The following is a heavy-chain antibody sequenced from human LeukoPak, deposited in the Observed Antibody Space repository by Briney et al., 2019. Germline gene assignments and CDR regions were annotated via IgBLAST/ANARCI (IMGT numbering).Heavy chain of an antibody. V-gene: IGHV1-18*01. D-gene: IGHD4-23*01. CDR1: VYTFTSYG. J-gene: IGHJ4*02. CDR2: SSAYNGNT. CDR3: ARDLAPNDYGGNGFDY. Sequence: ASVKVSCKASVYTFTSYGISWVRQAPGQGLEWRGWSSAYNGNTNYAQKLQGRVTMTTDTSTSTTYMELRSLRSDDTAVYYCARDLAPNDYGGNGFDYWGQGTLVTVSS.